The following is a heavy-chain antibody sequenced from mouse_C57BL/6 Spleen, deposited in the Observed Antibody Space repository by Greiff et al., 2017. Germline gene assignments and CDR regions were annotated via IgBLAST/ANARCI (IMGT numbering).Heavy chain of an antibody. D-gene: IGHD2-5*01. CDR2: ISDGGSYT. V-gene: IGHV5-4*03. J-gene: IGHJ2*01. Sequence: EVKVVESGGGLVKPGGSLKLSCAASGFTFSSYAMSWVRQTPEKRLEWVATISDGGSYTYYPDNVKGRFTISRDNAKNNLYLQMSHLKSEDTAMYYCARRDYSNYVDYWGQGTTLTVSS. CDR1: GFTFSSYA. CDR3: ARRDYSNYVDY.